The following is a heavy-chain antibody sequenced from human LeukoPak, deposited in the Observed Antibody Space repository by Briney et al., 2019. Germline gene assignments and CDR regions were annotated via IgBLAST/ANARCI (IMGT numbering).Heavy chain of an antibody. D-gene: IGHD6-13*01. Sequence: GGSLRLSCAASGFTFSSYSMNWVRQAPGKGLEWVSVIYSDGSTYYIDSLMGRFTISRDNSKNTVYLQMNSLRAEDTAVYYCTRDYAAAAGYWGQGTLVTVSS. V-gene: IGHV3-66*01. CDR2: IYSDGST. CDR1: GFTFSSYS. J-gene: IGHJ4*02. CDR3: TRDYAAAAGY.